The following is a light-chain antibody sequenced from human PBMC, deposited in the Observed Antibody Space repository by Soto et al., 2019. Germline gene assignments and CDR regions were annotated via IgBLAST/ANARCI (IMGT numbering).Light chain of an antibody. CDR2: GAS. Sequence: EIVMTQSPATLSVSPGERATLSCRASQSVRSNLGWYQQKSGQAPRLLIYGASTRATGAPARFSGNGSGTEFTLTISSLQPDDFATYYCQHYNSYSEAFGQGTKVELK. J-gene: IGKJ1*01. V-gene: IGKV3-15*01. CDR3: QHYNSYSEA. CDR1: QSVRSN.